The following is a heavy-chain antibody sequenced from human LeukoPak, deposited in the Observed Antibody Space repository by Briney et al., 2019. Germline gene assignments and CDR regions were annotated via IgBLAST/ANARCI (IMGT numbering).Heavy chain of an antibody. V-gene: IGHV4-34*01. CDR3: AREVGATENFDY. J-gene: IGHJ4*02. CDR1: GGSFSGYY. D-gene: IGHD1-26*01. CDR2: INHSGST. Sequence: SETLSLTCAVYGGSFSGYYWSWIRQPPGKGLEWIGEINHSGSTNYNPSLKSRVTISVDTSKNQFSLKLSSVTAADTAVYYCAREVGATENFDYWGQGTLVTVSS.